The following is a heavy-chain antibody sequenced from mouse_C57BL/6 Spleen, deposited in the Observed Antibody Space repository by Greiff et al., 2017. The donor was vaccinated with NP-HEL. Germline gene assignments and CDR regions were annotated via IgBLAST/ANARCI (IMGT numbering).Heavy chain of an antibody. Sequence: QVHVKQSGAELVRPGTSVKMSCKASGYTFTNYWIGWAKQRPGHGLEWIGDIYPGGGYTNYNEKFKGKATLTADKSSSTAYMQFSSLTSEDSAIYYCAKHYGSSPTGVYDVWGTGTTVTVSS. J-gene: IGHJ1*03. CDR3: AKHYGSSPTGVYDV. CDR1: GYTFTNYW. D-gene: IGHD1-1*01. CDR2: IYPGGGYT. V-gene: IGHV1-63*01.